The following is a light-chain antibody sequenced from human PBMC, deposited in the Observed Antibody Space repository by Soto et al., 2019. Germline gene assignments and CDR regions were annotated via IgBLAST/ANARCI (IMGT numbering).Light chain of an antibody. Sequence: VLTQSPGTLSLSPGEGATLSCRASQSLNSRSLAWYRQKPGQAPTLLIYGASSRATGITDRFSGSGSGTDFTLIISRLEPEDFAVYYCQQYGTSPFTFGPGTRVDV. V-gene: IGKV3-20*01. CDR3: QQYGTSPFT. J-gene: IGKJ3*01. CDR2: GAS. CDR1: QSLNSRS.